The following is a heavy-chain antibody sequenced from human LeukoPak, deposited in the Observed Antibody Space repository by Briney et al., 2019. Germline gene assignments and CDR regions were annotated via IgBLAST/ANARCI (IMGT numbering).Heavy chain of an antibody. Sequence: ASVKVSCKASGYTFTGYYMHWVRQAPGQGLEWMGWINPNSGDTNYAQEFQGRVTMTRDTSISTAYMELSRLRSDDTAVYYCARGEPSGYDPFDYWGQGTLVTVSS. CDR2: INPNSGDT. V-gene: IGHV1-2*02. D-gene: IGHD5-12*01. CDR1: GYTFTGYY. J-gene: IGHJ4*02. CDR3: ARGEPSGYDPFDY.